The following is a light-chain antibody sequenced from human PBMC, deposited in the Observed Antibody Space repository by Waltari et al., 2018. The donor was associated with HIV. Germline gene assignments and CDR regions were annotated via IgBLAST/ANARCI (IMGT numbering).Light chain of an antibody. CDR1: GSDICVYVF. Sequence: HSALTQPASVSGSPGQSISISCSGTGSDICVYVFVSWYQQHPGRPPKLIIYDATNRPSDVSDRFSASKSGTTASLTITGLQDEDEADYFCSSFTTSQTYVFGSGTRVTVL. CDR2: DAT. V-gene: IGLV2-14*03. J-gene: IGLJ1*01. CDR3: SSFTTSQTYV.